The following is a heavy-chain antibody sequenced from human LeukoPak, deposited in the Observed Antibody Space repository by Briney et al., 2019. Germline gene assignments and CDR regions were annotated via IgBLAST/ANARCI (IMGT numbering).Heavy chain of an antibody. V-gene: IGHV5-51*01. J-gene: IGHJ3*02. CDR2: IYPADSDT. CDR1: GYRFTGYW. Sequence: GESLKISCEGSGYRFTGYWIGWLRQVSGRGLEWMGIIYPADSDTRYSPSFQGLVTISADKSINTAYLQWSSLKASDSAIYYCARRPVQKGHRGAFDIWGQGTKVAVFS. CDR3: ARRPVQKGHRGAFDI.